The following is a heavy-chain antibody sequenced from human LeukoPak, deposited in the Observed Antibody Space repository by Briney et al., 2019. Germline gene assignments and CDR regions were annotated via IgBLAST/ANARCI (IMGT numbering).Heavy chain of an antibody. J-gene: IGHJ5*02. CDR1: GGSISSYY. CDR3: ARLLYSSGWYSSGWFDP. CDR2: IYYSGST. V-gene: IGHV4-59*08. D-gene: IGHD6-19*01. Sequence: SETLSLTCTVSGGSISSYYWSWIRQPPGKGLEWTGYIYYSGSTNYNPSLKSRVTISVDTSKNQFSLKLSSVTAADTAVYYCARLLYSSGWYSSGWFDPWGQGTLVTVSS.